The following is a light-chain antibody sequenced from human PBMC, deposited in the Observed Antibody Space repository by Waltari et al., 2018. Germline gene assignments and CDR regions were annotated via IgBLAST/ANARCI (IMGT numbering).Light chain of an antibody. V-gene: IGLV3-21*01. Sequence: SYFVTQSPSVSVTPGQTASVSCGGYNIEKKSVHWYQQTPGQAPMLVITYDDDRPPGIPQRFSGSNSGNAAILTISRVEAGDEADYYCQVWDSDAGQPLFGGGTKLIVL. CDR2: YDD. CDR1: NIEKKS. J-gene: IGLJ2*01. CDR3: QVWDSDAGQPL.